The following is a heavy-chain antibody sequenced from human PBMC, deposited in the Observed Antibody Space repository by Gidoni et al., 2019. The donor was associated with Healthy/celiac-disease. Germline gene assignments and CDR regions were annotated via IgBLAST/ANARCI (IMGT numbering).Heavy chain of an antibody. Sequence: EVQLVESGGGLVQPGGSLSLSCAASGFTFSSYSMNWVRQAPGKGLEWVSYISSSSSTIYYADSVKGRFTISRDNAKNSLYLQMNSLRDEDTAVYYCARSSSSGYYYFLGSYYFDYWGQGTLVTVSS. J-gene: IGHJ4*02. CDR1: GFTFSSYS. CDR2: ISSSSSTI. CDR3: ARSSSSGYYYFLGSYYFDY. D-gene: IGHD3-22*01. V-gene: IGHV3-48*02.